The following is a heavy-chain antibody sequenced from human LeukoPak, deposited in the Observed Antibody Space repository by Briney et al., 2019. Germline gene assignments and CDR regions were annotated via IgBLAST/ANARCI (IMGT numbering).Heavy chain of an antibody. CDR1: GFTFSSYS. Sequence: GGSLRLSCAASGFTFSSYSMNWVRQALGKGLEWVSSITDSSSYMYYADSVKGRFTISRDNAKNSLYLQMSSLRAEDTAVYYCARHLASDYGDPFDYWGQGTLVTVSS. CDR3: ARHLASDYGDPFDY. J-gene: IGHJ4*02. CDR2: ITDSSSYM. D-gene: IGHD4-17*01. V-gene: IGHV3-21*01.